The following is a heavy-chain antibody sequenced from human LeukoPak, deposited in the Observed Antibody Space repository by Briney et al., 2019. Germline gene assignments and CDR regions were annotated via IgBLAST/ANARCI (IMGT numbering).Heavy chain of an antibody. CDR3: ARVNYDILSYYYYYMDV. V-gene: IGHV3-21*01. D-gene: IGHD3-9*01. CDR1: GFTVSSNY. Sequence: GGSLRLSCAASGFTVSSNYMSWVRQAPGKGLEWVSSISSSSSYIYYADSVKGRFTISRDNAKNSLYLQMNSLRAEDTAVYYCARVNYDILSYYYYYMDVWGKGTTVTISS. J-gene: IGHJ6*03. CDR2: ISSSSSYI.